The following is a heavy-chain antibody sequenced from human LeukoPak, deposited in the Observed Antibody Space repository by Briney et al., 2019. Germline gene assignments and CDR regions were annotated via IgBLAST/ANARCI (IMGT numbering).Heavy chain of an antibody. D-gene: IGHD3-10*01. J-gene: IGHJ6*02. CDR2: INHSGST. CDR3: ARSYYGSGSYYTRRPYYYGMDV. CDR1: GGSFSGYY. V-gene: IGHV4-34*01. Sequence: SETLSLTCAVYGGSFSGYYWSWIRQPPGKGLEWIGEINHSGSTNYNPSLKSRVTISVDTPKNQFSLKLSSVTAADTAVYYCARSYYGSGSYYTRRPYYYGMDVWGQGTTVTVSS.